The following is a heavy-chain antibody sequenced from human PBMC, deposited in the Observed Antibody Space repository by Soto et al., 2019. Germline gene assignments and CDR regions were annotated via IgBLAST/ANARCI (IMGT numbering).Heavy chain of an antibody. CDR2: INPSGDSR. CDR1: GFSFSDYF. CDR3: ARDNSQNYGPPAASSWFHH. V-gene: IGHV1-46*01. D-gene: IGHD2-15*01. J-gene: IGHJ5*02. Sequence: ASVKVSCKASGFSFSDYFMHWVRQAPGQGLEWMGIINPSGDSRNYAQKFQGRVTITRDTSTSTVYMDLSSLRYEDTAVYYCARDNSQNYGPPAASSWFHHWGQGTQVTVSS.